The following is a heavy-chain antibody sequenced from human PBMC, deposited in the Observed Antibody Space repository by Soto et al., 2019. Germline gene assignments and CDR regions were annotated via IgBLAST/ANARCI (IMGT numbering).Heavy chain of an antibody. J-gene: IGHJ4*02. CDR2: IWHDGLKK. D-gene: IGHD3-10*01. V-gene: IGHV3-33*08. Sequence: QVQLVESGGGVVQPERSLRLSCVASRFTFSDYGMHWVRQAPGKGLEWVAVIWHDGLKKDYVDSVKGRFTVSRDNSKNALYLQMTSLRVEDTATYYCARDRGADAPIDFWGQGPLVTVSS. CDR1: RFTFSDYG. CDR3: ARDRGADAPIDF.